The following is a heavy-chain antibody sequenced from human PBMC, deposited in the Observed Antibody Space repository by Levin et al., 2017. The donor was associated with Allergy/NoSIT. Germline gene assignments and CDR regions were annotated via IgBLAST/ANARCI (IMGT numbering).Heavy chain of an antibody. CDR2: IFYTGST. V-gene: IGHV4-39*01. CDR3: VRGEYSSGWFDN. D-gene: IGHD6-19*01. CDR1: GGSISSGNYY. Sequence: MTSETLSLTCTVSGGSISSGNYYWTWIRQTPGKGLEWFGSIFYTGSTYYTPSLKTRLTISIDTSKNQFSLNLNSVTAADAAVYYCVRGEYSSGWFDNWGQGTLVAVSS. J-gene: IGHJ4*02.